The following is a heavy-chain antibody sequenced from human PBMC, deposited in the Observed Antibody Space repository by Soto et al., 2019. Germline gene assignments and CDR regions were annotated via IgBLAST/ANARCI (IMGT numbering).Heavy chain of an antibody. V-gene: IGHV1-2*02. D-gene: IGHD1-1*01. J-gene: IGHJ5*02. Sequence: QVQLVQSGAEVKNPGASVKVSGKASGHTSIDYQIHWVRQAPGQGLEWMGWIHSNGLGTTYAQTFQRRVSMTRDTARTTADMELRGLTSDDTAVYYCARGHCYRPNCYNWDNGFDPRSQGTLVTVSA. CDR3: ARGHCYRPNCYNWDNGFDP. CDR1: GHTSIDYQ. CDR2: IHSNGLGT.